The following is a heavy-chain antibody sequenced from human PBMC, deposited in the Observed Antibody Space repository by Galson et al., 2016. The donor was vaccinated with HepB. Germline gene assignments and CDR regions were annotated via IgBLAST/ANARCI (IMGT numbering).Heavy chain of an antibody. J-gene: IGHJ3*02. CDR2: ISSGSSYI. CDR3: ARVREQQLLDAFDI. V-gene: IGHV3-21*01. CDR1: GFTFTRYN. Sequence: SLRLSCATSGFTFTRYNMNWVRQAPGKGREWVSSISSGSSYIYYADSVKGRFTISRDNVKKSLYLQMNSLRPEDTAVYYCARVREQQLLDAFDIWGQGTMVTVSS. D-gene: IGHD6-13*01.